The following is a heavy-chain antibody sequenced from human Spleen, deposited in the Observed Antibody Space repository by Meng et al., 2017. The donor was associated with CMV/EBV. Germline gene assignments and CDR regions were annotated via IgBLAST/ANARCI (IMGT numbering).Heavy chain of an antibody. Sequence: GGSLRLSCAASGLTFSSYAMYWGRQAPGKGLEWVAVIQYDGTNKYYADSVKGRFTISRDNTRNTLYLQINSLRAEDTAVYYCATSSFGGNSFYFDFWGQGTLVTVSS. V-gene: IGHV3-30*02. D-gene: IGHD4-23*01. CDR1: GLTFSSYA. J-gene: IGHJ4*02. CDR2: IQYDGTNK. CDR3: ATSSFGGNSFYFDF.